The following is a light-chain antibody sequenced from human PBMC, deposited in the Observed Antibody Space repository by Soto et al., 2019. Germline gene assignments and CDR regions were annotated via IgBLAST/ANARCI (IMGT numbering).Light chain of an antibody. CDR2: AAS. J-gene: IGKJ3*01. V-gene: IGKV1-27*01. CDR1: QGIRNY. CDR3: QHYKSASFT. Sequence: DIQMTQSPSSLSAAVGDRVTITCRASQGIRNYLAWYQQKPGKVPKLLIYAASTLQSGVPSRFSGGGSGTDFTLTISSLQPEDFATYYCQHYKSASFTFGPGTRVDFK.